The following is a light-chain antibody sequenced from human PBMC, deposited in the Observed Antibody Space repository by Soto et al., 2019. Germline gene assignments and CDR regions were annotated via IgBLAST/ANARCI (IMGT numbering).Light chain of an antibody. V-gene: IGKV3-15*01. CDR1: QDVGIN. CDR3: QQYRNWPRT. Sequence: EIVMTQSPATLSVSPGERATLSCRASQDVGINLAWFRQKPGQAPKLVIYAATTRATGSPARFSGRGSGTEFTLTISSLQSEDFAVYYCQQYRNWPRTFGQGTKVDIK. CDR2: AAT. J-gene: IGKJ1*01.